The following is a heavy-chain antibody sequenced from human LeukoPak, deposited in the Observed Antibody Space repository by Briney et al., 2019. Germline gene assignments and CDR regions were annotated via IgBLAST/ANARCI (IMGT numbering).Heavy chain of an antibody. J-gene: IGHJ4*02. CDR3: ARGLTYYYDSSGSDMGY. D-gene: IGHD3-22*01. CDR1: GYTFTSYG. Sequence: ASVKVSCKASGYTFTSYGISWVRQAPGQGLEWMGWIITYSGNTNYAQKLQGRVAMTTDTSTSTAYMELRSLRSDDTAVYYCARGLTYYYDSSGSDMGYWGQGTLVTVSS. CDR2: IITYSGNT. V-gene: IGHV1-18*01.